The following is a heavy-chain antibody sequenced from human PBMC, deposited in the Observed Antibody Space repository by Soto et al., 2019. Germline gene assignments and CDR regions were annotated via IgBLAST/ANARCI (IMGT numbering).Heavy chain of an antibody. CDR3: AKARGIVVLHLGGSGGTNYGMDV. CDR1: GFTFMNYG. V-gene: IGHV3-30*18. Sequence: QEQLVESGGGVVQPGRSLRLSCVASGFTFMNYGMHWVRQAPGKGLEWVALFSNDGNKKYYAESVKGRFSISRDNSKNTLYLQMNSLRAEETAAYYCAKARGIVVLHLGGSGGTNYGMDVWGQGTTVTVS. J-gene: IGHJ6*02. D-gene: IGHD2-2*01. CDR2: FSNDGNKK.